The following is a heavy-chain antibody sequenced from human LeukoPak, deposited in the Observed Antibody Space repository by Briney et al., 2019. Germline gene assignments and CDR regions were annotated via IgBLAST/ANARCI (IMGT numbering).Heavy chain of an antibody. CDR2: IYYSGST. Sequence: SETLSLTCTVSGGSISSYYWSWIRQPPGKGLEWIGYIYYSGSTNYNPSLKSRVTISVDTSKNQFSLKLSSVTAADTAVYYCARAPGYCSGGSCYFDNYYYGMDVWGQGTTVTVSS. CDR3: ARAPGYCSGGSCYFDNYYYGMDV. CDR1: GGSISSYY. D-gene: IGHD2-15*01. V-gene: IGHV4-59*01. J-gene: IGHJ6*02.